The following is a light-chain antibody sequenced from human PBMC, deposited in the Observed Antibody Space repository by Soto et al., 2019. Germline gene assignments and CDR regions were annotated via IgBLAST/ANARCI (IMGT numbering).Light chain of an antibody. CDR3: SSYTTNHTRV. Sequence: QSVLTQPASVSGSPGQSITFSCTGTSNDIGGYNYVSWFQHHPDKAPKLIIYEVYDRPSGVSNRFSGSKSGNTASLTISGLQPEDEADYYCSSYTTNHTRVFCGGTKVTVL. V-gene: IGLV2-14*01. J-gene: IGLJ3*02. CDR1: SNDIGGYNY. CDR2: EVY.